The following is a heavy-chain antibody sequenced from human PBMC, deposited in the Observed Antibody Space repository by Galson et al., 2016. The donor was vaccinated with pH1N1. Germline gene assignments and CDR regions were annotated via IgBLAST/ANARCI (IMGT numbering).Heavy chain of an antibody. J-gene: IGHJ6*02. CDR1: GGSISSYY. V-gene: IGHV4-59*01. Sequence: LSLTCSVSGGSISSYYWIWIRQAPGKGLEWIGYIDNTGGANYNPSLKSRVTISVHTSKNQVSLKLSSVTAADTAVYYCARTDYDVEGYFGMDVWGQGTTVTVSS. CDR3: ARTDYDVEGYFGMDV. D-gene: IGHD3-3*01. CDR2: IDNTGGA.